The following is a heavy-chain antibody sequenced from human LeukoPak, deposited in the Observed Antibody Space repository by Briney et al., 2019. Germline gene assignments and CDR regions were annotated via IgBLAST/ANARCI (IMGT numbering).Heavy chain of an antibody. CDR1: GFTVSSNY. CDR2: IYSGGST. Sequence: GGSLRLSCAASGFTVSSNYMSWVRQAPGKGLEWVSVIYSGGSTYYADSVKGRFTISRDNSKNTLYLQMNSLRAEDTAVYYCARIRDGYNDAYDIWGQGTMVTVPS. V-gene: IGHV3-53*01. D-gene: IGHD5-24*01. J-gene: IGHJ3*02. CDR3: ARIRDGYNDAYDI.